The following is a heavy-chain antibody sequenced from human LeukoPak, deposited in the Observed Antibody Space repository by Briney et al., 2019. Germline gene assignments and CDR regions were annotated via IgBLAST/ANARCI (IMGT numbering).Heavy chain of an antibody. D-gene: IGHD1-26*01. V-gene: IGHV3-48*01. CDR2: ISGSSSFI. Sequence: PGGSLRLSCAASGFTFSSYSMNWVRQAPGKGLEWVSYISGSSSFIYSADSAKGRFTIYRTNAKNSLSLKMNSLRAEDPAVISCVKTASGRLGNYWGQGTLVTVS. J-gene: IGHJ4*02. CDR3: VKTASGRLGNY. CDR1: GFTFSSYS.